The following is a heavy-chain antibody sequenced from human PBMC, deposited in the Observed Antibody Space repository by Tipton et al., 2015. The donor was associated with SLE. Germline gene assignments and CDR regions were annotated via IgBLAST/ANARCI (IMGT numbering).Heavy chain of an antibody. J-gene: IGHJ2*01. CDR1: GYSINSGYH. CDR2: ISHSGAT. D-gene: IGHD4-23*01. Sequence: LRLSCAVSGYSINSGYHLGWIRQPPGKGLEWLGSISHSGATFYNWSLNSRVTISVDTSKNQFSLNLTSVTAADTAVYYCARDALRLIGNPSWYFDLWGRGTLVTVSS. V-gene: IGHV4-38-2*02. CDR3: ARDALRLIGNPSWYFDL.